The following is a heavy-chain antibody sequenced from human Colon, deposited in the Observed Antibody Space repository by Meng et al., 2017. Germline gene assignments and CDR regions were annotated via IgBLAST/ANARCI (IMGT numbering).Heavy chain of an antibody. CDR1: NGFITSSAYY. CDR2: IFYSGGT. J-gene: IGHJ4*02. Sequence: SETLSLTCTVSNGFITSSAYYWGWIRQSPGKGREWIGSIFYSGGTYYNPSLKSRVAISVDTSKNQFFLRLTSVTAADTAQYYCARVYSGYESRHYFDYWGQGTLVTVSS. V-gene: IGHV4-39*07. D-gene: IGHD5-12*01. CDR3: ARVYSGYESRHYFDY.